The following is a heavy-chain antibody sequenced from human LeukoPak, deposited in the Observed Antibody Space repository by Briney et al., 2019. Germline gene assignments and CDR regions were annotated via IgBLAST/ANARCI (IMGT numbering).Heavy chain of an antibody. CDR2: INHSGSA. CDR1: GGPFSGYY. CDR3: ARGGAAAGTGPYYFDY. D-gene: IGHD6-13*01. Sequence: SETLSLTCAVYGGPFSGYYWSWIRQPPGKGLEWIGEINHSGSANYNPSLKSRVTISVDMSKNQFSLKLSSVTAADTAVYYCARGGAAAGTGPYYFDYWGQGTLVTVSS. J-gene: IGHJ4*02. V-gene: IGHV4-34*01.